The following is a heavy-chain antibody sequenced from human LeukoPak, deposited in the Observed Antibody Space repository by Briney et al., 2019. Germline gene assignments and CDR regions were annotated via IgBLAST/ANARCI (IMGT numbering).Heavy chain of an antibody. CDR1: GFTFSSYA. J-gene: IGHJ6*02. CDR2: ISYDGSNK. CDR3: ARDSPSSSWYEPLVYYYYGMDV. D-gene: IGHD6-13*01. Sequence: GGSLRLSCAASGFTFSSYAMHCVRQAPGKGLEWVAVISYDGSNKYYADSVKGRFTISRDNSKNTLYLQMNSLRAEATAVYYCARDSPSSSWYEPLVYYYYGMDVWGQGTTVTVSS. V-gene: IGHV3-30-3*01.